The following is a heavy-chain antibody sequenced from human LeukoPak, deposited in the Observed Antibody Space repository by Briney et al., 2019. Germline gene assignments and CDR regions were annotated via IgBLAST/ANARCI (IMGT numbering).Heavy chain of an antibody. Sequence: PGGSLRLSCAASGFTFSSYAMSWVRLAPGKGLVWVSRINGDGTSTSYADSVKGRFTISRDNAKNTLYLQMNSLRAEDTAVYYCASPQPYSAYDSWGQGTLVTVSS. CDR1: GFTFSSYA. V-gene: IGHV3-74*01. D-gene: IGHD5-12*01. CDR2: INGDGTST. J-gene: IGHJ4*02. CDR3: ASPQPYSAYDS.